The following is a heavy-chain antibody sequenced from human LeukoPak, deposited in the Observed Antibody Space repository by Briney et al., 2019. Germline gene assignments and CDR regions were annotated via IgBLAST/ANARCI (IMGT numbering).Heavy chain of an antibody. D-gene: IGHD3-22*01. V-gene: IGHV3-23*01. CDR3: AKGSITMSRAIGY. CDR1: GFTFSSYA. J-gene: IGHJ4*02. CDR2: ISGSGGST. Sequence: GGSLRLSCAASGFTFSSYAMNWVRQAPGKGLEWVSVISGSGGSTYYADSVKGRFTISRDNSKNTLYLQMNSLRAEDTAVYYCAKGSITMSRAIGYWGQGTLVTVSS.